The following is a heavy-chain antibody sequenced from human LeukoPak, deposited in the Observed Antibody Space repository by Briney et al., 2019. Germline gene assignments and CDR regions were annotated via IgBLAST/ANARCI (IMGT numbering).Heavy chain of an antibody. J-gene: IGHJ4*02. Sequence: ASVKVSCKASGGTFSSYAISWVRQAPGQGLEWMGRIIPLLGMTNYAQKLQGRVTVTADKSTTTAYMELSSLRSEDTAMYFCATDVGPSQAAADWGQGTRVTVSS. CDR1: GGTFSSYA. CDR3: ATDVGPSQAAAD. V-gene: IGHV1-69*04. CDR2: IIPLLGMT.